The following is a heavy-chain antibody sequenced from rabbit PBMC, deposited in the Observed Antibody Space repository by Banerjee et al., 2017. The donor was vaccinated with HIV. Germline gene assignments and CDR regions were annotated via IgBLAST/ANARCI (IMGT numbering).Heavy chain of an antibody. CDR1: GFSFSSGYY. V-gene: IGHV1S45*01. CDR2: IDTGSSGST. Sequence: QEQLEESGGDLVQPEGSLTLTCTASGFSFSSGYYMSWVRQAPGKGLEWIGCIDTGSSGSTYYASWVKGRFTISKTSSTTVTLQMTSLTAADTATYFCAKEDYSYGYATSFDLWGPGTLVTVS. D-gene: IGHD6-1*01. CDR3: AKEDYSYGYATSFDL. J-gene: IGHJ4*01.